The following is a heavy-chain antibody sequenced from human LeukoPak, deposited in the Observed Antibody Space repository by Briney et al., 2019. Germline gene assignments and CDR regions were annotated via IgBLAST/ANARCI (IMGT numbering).Heavy chain of an antibody. V-gene: IGHV4-59*01. CDR3: ARDHMVRQPL. D-gene: IGHD3-10*01. Sequence: SETLSLTCTVSGGSISSYYWSWIRQPPGKGLEWIGYIYYSGSTNYNPSLKSRVTISVDTSKNQFSLKLSSVTAADTAVYYCARDHMVRQPLWGQGTLVTVSS. CDR1: GGSISSYY. CDR2: IYYSGST. J-gene: IGHJ4*02.